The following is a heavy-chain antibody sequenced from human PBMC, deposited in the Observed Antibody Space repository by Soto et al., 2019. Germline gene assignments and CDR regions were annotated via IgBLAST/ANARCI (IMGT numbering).Heavy chain of an antibody. V-gene: IGHV1-69*13. CDR3: ASSGYYGDAFDI. J-gene: IGHJ3*02. D-gene: IGHD3-22*01. Sequence: EASVKVSCKASGGTFSSYAISWVRQAPGQGLEWMGGIIPIFGTANYAQKFQGRVTITADESTSTAYMELSSLRSEDTAVYYCASSGYYGDAFDIWGQGTMVTVSS. CDR1: GGTFSSYA. CDR2: IIPIFGTA.